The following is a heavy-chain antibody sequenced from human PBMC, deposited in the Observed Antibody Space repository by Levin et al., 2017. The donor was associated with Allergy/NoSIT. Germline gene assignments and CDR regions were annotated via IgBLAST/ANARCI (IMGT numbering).Heavy chain of an antibody. CDR3: ASTFRYRAAVGFIDY. V-gene: IGHV1-18*01. D-gene: IGHD6-13*01. CDR1: GYTFSNFG. J-gene: IGHJ4*02. CDR2: ISAYSGNT. Sequence: ASVKVSCKASGYTFSNFGISWVRQAPGQGLQWMGWISAYSGNTNFAQKVQGRVTMTTDTSTSTAYMELKSLRSDDTAVYYCASTFRYRAAVGFIDYWGQGTLVTVSS.